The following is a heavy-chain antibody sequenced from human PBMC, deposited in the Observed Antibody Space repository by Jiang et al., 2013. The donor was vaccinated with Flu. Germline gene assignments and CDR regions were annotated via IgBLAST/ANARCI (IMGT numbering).Heavy chain of an antibody. CDR3: ARDLEVSGLGYCSGGSCYSFSYGMDV. V-gene: IGHV3-33*05. D-gene: IGHD2-15*01. CDR2: ISYDGSNK. CDR1: GFTFSSYG. J-gene: IGHJ6*02. Sequence: VQLLESGGGVVQPGRSLRLSCAASGFTFSSYGMHWVRQAPGKGLEWVAVISYDGSNKYYADSVKGRFTISRDNSKNTLYLQMNSLRAEDPAVYYCARDLEVSGLGYCSGGSCYSFSYGMDVWGQGTTVTVSS.